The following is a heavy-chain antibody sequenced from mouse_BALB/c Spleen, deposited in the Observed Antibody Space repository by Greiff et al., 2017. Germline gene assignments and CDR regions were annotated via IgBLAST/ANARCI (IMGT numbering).Heavy chain of an antibody. V-gene: IGHV5-6-5*01. J-gene: IGHJ2*01. CDR1: GFTFSSYA. D-gene: IGHD2-3*01. Sequence: EVMLVESGGGLVKPGGSLKLSCAASGFTFSSYAMSWVRQTPEKRLEWVASISSGGSTYYPDSVKGRFTISRDNARNILYLQMSSLRSEDTAMYYCARVDDGYFDYWGQGTTLTVSS. CDR3: ARVDDGYFDY. CDR2: ISSGGST.